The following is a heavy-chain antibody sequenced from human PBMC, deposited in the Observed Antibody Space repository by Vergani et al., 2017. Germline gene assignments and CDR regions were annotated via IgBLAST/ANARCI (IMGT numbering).Heavy chain of an antibody. J-gene: IGHJ3*02. CDR1: GFTFSSYS. CDR2: ISSSSSYI. V-gene: IGHV3-21*01. Sequence: EVQLVESGGGLVKPGGSLRLSCAASGFTFSSYSMNWVRQAPGKGLEWVSSISSSSSYIYYADSVKGRFTISRDNAKNSLYLQMNSLRAEDTAVYYCARDLRYYYDSSGYFDAFDIWGQGTMVTVSS. D-gene: IGHD3-22*01. CDR3: ARDLRYYYDSSGYFDAFDI.